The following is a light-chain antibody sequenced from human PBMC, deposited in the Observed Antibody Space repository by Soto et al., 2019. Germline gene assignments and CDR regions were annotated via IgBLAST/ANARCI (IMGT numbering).Light chain of an antibody. CDR2: DAS. V-gene: IGKV3-11*01. CDR1: QSVGTF. J-gene: IGKJ3*01. Sequence: EIVLTQSPVTLSLSPGDRATLSCRASQSVGTFLAWYQQKPGQPPRLLIYDASNRATGIPARFSGSGSGTDFTLTTSSLEPDDFAVYYCQQRSYWPPGITFGPGTKVDIK. CDR3: QQRSYWPPGIT.